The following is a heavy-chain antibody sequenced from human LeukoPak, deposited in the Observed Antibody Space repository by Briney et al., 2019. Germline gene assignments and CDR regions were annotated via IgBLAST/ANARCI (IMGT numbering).Heavy chain of an antibody. CDR2: IYYSGST. V-gene: IGHV4-39*01. CDR1: GGSISSSSYY. D-gene: IGHD6-6*01. J-gene: IGHJ4*02. CDR3: ARHPHSSSSLDY. Sequence: NPSEALSLTCTVSGGSISSSSYYWGWIRQPPGKGLEWIGSIYYSGSTYYNPSLKSRVTISVDTSKNQFSLKLSSVTAADTAVYYCARHPHSSSSLDYWGQGTLVTVSS.